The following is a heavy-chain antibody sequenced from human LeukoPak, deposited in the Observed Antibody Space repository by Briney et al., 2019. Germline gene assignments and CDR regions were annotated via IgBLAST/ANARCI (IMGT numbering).Heavy chain of an antibody. CDR1: GFTFSSYA. Sequence: PGGSLRLSCAASGFTFSSYAMSWVRQAPGKGLEWVSAISGSGGSTYYADSVKGRFTISRDNAKNSLYLQMNSLRAEDTALYHCARQKGYCSSTSCYLHAFDIWGQGTMVTVSS. V-gene: IGHV3-23*01. CDR2: ISGSGGST. J-gene: IGHJ3*02. CDR3: ARQKGYCSSTSCYLHAFDI. D-gene: IGHD2-2*01.